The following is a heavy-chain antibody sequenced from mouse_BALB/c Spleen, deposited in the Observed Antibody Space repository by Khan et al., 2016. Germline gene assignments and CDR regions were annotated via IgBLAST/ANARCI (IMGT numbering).Heavy chain of an antibody. V-gene: IGHV14-3*02. CDR3: ARSYYDYWFAY. Sequence: VQLQQSGAELVKPGASVKLSCTASGFNIKDNYMHWVKQRPEQGLEWIGKIDPANGNTKYDQKFKGKATITADTSSNTASRQLCSLTSEDTAVYYCARSYYDYWFAYWGQGTLVTVSA. CDR2: IDPANGNT. J-gene: IGHJ3*01. CDR1: GFNIKDNY. D-gene: IGHD2-4*01.